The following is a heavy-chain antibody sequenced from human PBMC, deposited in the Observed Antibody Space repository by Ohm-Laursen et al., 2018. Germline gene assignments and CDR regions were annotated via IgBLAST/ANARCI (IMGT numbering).Heavy chain of an antibody. V-gene: IGHV4-59*01. CDR2: ISYSGNT. CDR1: GGSISSYY. J-gene: IGHJ4*02. Sequence: SETLSLTCTVSGGSISSYYWSWIRQPPGKGLEWIGFISYSGNTNYNPSLKRRVTISVDTSNSQFSLKLSSVTAADTAVYYCAKDGLLSDYGSGSPIPEDYWGQGTLVTVSS. D-gene: IGHD3-10*01. CDR3: AKDGLLSDYGSGSPIPEDY.